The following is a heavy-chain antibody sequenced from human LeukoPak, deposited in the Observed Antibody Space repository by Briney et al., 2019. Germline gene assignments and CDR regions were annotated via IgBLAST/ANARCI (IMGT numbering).Heavy chain of an antibody. CDR1: GASISSYY. CDR2: THYSANT. D-gene: IGHD2-8*02. V-gene: IGHV4-59*01. CDR3: AKVGPGGHLDS. Sequence: SETLSLTCTVSGASISSYYWTWIRQPPGKGLEWIGYTHYSANTVYNPSLKSRVTFSVDTSMNHVSLKLTSVTAADTAAYYCAKVGPGGHLDSWGQGTLVAVSS. J-gene: IGHJ4*02.